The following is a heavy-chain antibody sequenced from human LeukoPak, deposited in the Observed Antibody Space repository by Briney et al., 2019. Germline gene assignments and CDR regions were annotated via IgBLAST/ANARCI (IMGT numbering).Heavy chain of an antibody. V-gene: IGHV3-7*01. J-gene: IGHJ5*01. CDR3: VRESAGWFDS. D-gene: IGHD6-13*01. CDR2: IKQDGSEK. CDR1: GFTFTSYW. Sequence: GGSLRLFCAASGFTFTSYWMSWVRQAPGKGLEWVAIIKQDGSEKFYVDSVKGRFTISRDNAKNSLYLQMNSMRAEDTAVYYCVRESAGWFDSWGQGTLVTVSS.